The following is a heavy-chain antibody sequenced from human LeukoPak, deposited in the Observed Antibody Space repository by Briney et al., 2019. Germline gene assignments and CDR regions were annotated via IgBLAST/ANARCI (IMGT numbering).Heavy chain of an antibody. Sequence: GGSLRLSCAASGFTFSSYAMHWVRQAPGKGLEWVAVISYDGSNKYYADSVKGRFTISRDNSKNTLYLQMNSLRAEDTAVYYCASPLRFLEWDAFDIWGQGTMVTVSS. D-gene: IGHD3-3*01. CDR3: ASPLRFLEWDAFDI. CDR1: GFTFSSYA. J-gene: IGHJ3*02. V-gene: IGHV3-30-3*01. CDR2: ISYDGSNK.